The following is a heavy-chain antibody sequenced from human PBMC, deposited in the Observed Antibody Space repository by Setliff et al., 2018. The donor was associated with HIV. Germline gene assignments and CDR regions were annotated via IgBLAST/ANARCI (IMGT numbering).Heavy chain of an antibody. V-gene: IGHV1-2*02. D-gene: IGHD5-12*01. CDR1: GYTFTYLF. CDR3: ARDPRFSGYAQAFDY. Sequence: ASVKVSCKASGYTFTYLFIHWVRLAPGRGLEWVGLINPKTGDTSYAQKFQGRDTMTRDTSIGTAYMDLDRLGSDDTAVYYCARDPRFSGYAQAFDYWGQGSLVTVSS. J-gene: IGHJ4*02. CDR2: INPKTGDT.